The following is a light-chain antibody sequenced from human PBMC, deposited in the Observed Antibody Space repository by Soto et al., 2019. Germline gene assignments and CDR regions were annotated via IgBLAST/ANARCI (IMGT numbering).Light chain of an antibody. V-gene: IGKV3-15*01. J-gene: IGKJ1*01. CDR2: GAS. CDR1: QSVSIN. CDR3: QQYNTWPPWT. Sequence: EIVMTQSPATLSVSPGERATLSCRASQSVSINLAWYQQRPGQAPRLLIYGASNRATGIPARFSGSGSGTDFTLTVSSLQSEDFAVYYCQQYNTWPPWTFGQGTKVEIK.